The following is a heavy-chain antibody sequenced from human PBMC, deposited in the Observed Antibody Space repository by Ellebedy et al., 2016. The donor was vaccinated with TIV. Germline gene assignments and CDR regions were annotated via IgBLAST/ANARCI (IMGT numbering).Heavy chain of an antibody. J-gene: IGHJ4*02. V-gene: IGHV1-46*04. Sequence: AASVKVSCKASGYTFTRYYMHWVRQAPGQRLEWMGIINPSGGSTSYAQKLQGRVTMTRDTSTSTVYMELSSLRSEDTAVYYCARDDLEDFWSGYPNYWGQGTLVTVSS. CDR3: ARDDLEDFWSGYPNY. CDR1: GYTFTRYY. D-gene: IGHD3-3*01. CDR2: INPSGGST.